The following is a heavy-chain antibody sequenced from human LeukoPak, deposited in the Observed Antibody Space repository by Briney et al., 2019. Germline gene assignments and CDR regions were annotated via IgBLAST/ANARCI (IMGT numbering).Heavy chain of an antibody. Sequence: GKSLRLSCAASGFTFDDYAMHWVRQAPGKGLEWVSGISWNSGSIGYADSVKGRFTISRDSAKNSLYLQMNSLRAEDTALYYCAKDMRVAAAGTTRTIAYYYYYYGMDVWGQGTTVTVSS. CDR2: ISWNSGSI. D-gene: IGHD6-13*01. CDR3: AKDMRVAAAGTTRTIAYYYYYYGMDV. J-gene: IGHJ6*02. CDR1: GFTFDDYA. V-gene: IGHV3-9*01.